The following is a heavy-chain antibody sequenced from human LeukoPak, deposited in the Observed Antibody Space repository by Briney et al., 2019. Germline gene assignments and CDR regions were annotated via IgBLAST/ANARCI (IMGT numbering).Heavy chain of an antibody. CDR1: GFTFSSYG. J-gene: IGHJ4*02. CDR3: ANCIVATTLFDY. D-gene: IGHD5-12*01. Sequence: PGRSLRLSCAASGFTFSSYGMHWVRQAPGKGLEWVAVISYDGSNKYYADSVKGRFTISRDNSKNTLYLQRNSLRAEDTAVYYCANCIVATTLFDYWGQGTLVTVSS. V-gene: IGHV3-30*18. CDR2: ISYDGSNK.